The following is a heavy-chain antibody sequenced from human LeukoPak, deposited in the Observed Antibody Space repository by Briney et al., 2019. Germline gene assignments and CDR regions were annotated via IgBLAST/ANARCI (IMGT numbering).Heavy chain of an antibody. Sequence: SETLSLTCTVSGGSISTSNYYWGWIRQPPGKGLEWIGNIFYSGSTYYSPSLKSRVTISLDTSKNQFPLKLSSVTAADTAVYYCARDKKGYSSGWYGQFDYWGQGTLVTVSS. J-gene: IGHJ4*02. CDR3: ARDKKGYSSGWYGQFDY. CDR2: IFYSGST. V-gene: IGHV4-39*06. D-gene: IGHD6-19*01. CDR1: GGSISTSNYY.